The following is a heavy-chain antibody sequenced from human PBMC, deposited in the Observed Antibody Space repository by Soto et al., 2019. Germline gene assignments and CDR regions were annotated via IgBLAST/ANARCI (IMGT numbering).Heavy chain of an antibody. J-gene: IGHJ4*02. V-gene: IGHV1-46*01. CDR1: GYTFTSYY. Sequence: SSVKVSCNASGYTFTSYYMHWLLQAPGQGLEWMGIINPSGGSTSYAQKFQGRVTMTRDTSTSTVYMELSSLRSEDTAVYYCARVTKSYRYYFDYWGQGTLVTVSS. CDR3: ARVTKSYRYYFDY. CDR2: INPSGGST. D-gene: IGHD1-26*01.